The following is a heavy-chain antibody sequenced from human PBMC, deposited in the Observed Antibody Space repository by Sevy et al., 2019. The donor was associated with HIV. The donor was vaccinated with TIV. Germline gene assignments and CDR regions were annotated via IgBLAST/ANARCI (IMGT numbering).Heavy chain of an antibody. CDR3: VGATRGYFDY. CDR1: GGSISSYY. V-gene: IGHV4-4*07. CDR2: IYTSGST. D-gene: IGHD1-26*01. Sequence: SETLSLTCTVSGGSISSYYWSWIRQPAGKGLEWIGRIYTSGSTNYNPSLKSRVTMSVDTSKNQFSLKLSSVTAADTGGYYRVGATRGYFDYWGQGTLVTVSS. J-gene: IGHJ4*02.